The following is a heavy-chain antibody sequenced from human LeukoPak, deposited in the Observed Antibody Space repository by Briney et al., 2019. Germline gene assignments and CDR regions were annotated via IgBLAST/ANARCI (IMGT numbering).Heavy chain of an antibody. CDR2: IKSKTDGGAT. D-gene: IGHD3-22*01. Sequence: GGSLRLSCAASGFTFSNAWMSWVRQAPGKGLEWVGRIKSKTDGGATHYAAPVKGRFTISRDDSKNTLYLQMNSLKYEDTAVYYCTTEAYYYDSGAIKYFDYWGQGTLVTVSS. CDR1: GFTFSNAW. J-gene: IGHJ4*02. V-gene: IGHV3-15*01. CDR3: TTEAYYYDSGAIKYFDY.